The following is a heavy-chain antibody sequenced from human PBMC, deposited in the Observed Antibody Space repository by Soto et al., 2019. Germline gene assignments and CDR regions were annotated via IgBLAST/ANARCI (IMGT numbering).Heavy chain of an antibody. D-gene: IGHD3-3*01. Sequence: SKTLSLTCAVYGGSFSGYYWSWIRQPPGKGLEWIGEINHSGSTNYNPSLKSRVTISVDTSKNQFSLKLSSVTAADTAVYYCARVSGITIFGVVIPRGMDVWGQGTTVTVSS. CDR3: ARVSGITIFGVVIPRGMDV. CDR1: GGSFSGYY. J-gene: IGHJ6*02. CDR2: INHSGST. V-gene: IGHV4-34*01.